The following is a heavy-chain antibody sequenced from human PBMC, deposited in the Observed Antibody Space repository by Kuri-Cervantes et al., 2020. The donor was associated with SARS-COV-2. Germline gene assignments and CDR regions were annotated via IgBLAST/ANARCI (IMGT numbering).Heavy chain of an antibody. CDR3: SSHQQGGSSWHTARYFDY. D-gene: IGHD6-13*01. CDR1: GCTFSSYA. J-gene: IGHJ4*02. CDR2: IIPVFGTA. V-gene: IGHV1-69*13. Sequence: SVKVSCKASGCTFSSYAISWVRQAPGQGLEWMGGIIPVFGTANYAQKFQGRVTITADESTSTAYMELSSLRSEDTAVYYCSSHQQGGSSWHTARYFDYWGQGTLVTVSS.